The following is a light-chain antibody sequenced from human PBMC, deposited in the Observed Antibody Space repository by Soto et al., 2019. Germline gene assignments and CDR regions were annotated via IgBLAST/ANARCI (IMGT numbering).Light chain of an antibody. Sequence: DIQMTQSPSSLSASVGDRVTITCRASQSISNYLNWYQQKPGNAPKPLIYATSTLHSGVPSRFSGSGSGTDFTLTITSLQPEDFATYYCHQSYNTPRTFGHGTNLEIK. CDR2: ATS. V-gene: IGKV1-39*01. CDR3: HQSYNTPRT. CDR1: QSISNY. J-gene: IGKJ2*01.